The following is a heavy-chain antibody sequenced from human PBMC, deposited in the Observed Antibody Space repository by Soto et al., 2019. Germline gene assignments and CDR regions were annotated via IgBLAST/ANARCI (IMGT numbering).Heavy chain of an antibody. CDR2: IGEDGSQK. J-gene: IGHJ5*02. D-gene: IGHD6-19*01. CDR1: GFSFSSSW. CDR3: SRVSYSSGTAS. Sequence: EVQLVESGGGLVQPGGSLRLSCAASGFSFSSSWMSWVRQAPGKGLEWVANIGEDGSQKYYVDSVKGRFTISRDNAKNSLFLQMHSPRAEDTAVYYCSRVSYSSGTASWGQGTLVTVSS. V-gene: IGHV3-7*03.